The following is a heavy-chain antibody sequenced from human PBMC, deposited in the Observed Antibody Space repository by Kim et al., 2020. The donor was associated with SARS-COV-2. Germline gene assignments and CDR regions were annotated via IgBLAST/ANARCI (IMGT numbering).Heavy chain of an antibody. CDR3: AKVEWDPRGLAYYYDSSGPKYYFDY. CDR1: GFTFSSYA. D-gene: IGHD3-22*01. CDR2: ISGSGGST. Sequence: GGSLRLSCAASGFTFSSYAMSWVRQAPGKGLEWVSAISGSGGSTYYADSVKGRFTISRDNSKNTLYLQMNSLRAEDTAVYYCAKVEWDPRGLAYYYDSSGPKYYFDYWGQGTLVTVSS. J-gene: IGHJ4*02. V-gene: IGHV3-23*01.